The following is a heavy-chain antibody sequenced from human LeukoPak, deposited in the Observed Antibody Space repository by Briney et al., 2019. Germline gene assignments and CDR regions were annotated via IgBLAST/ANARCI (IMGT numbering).Heavy chain of an antibody. CDR2: ISAHNGKT. CDR3: ARAGTTLLLDY. D-gene: IGHD4-11*01. J-gene: IGHJ4*02. V-gene: IGHV1-18*01. CDR1: GYTFTSYG. Sequence: GASVKVSCKASGYTFTSYGIIWVRQAPGQGLQWVGWISAHNGKTNYAQNLQGRVTMTTDTSTNTVYLELRSLTSDDTAVYYCARAGTTLLLDYWGQGTLVTVSS.